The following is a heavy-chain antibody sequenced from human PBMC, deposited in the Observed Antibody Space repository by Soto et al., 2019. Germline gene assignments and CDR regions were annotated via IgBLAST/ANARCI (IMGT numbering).Heavy chain of an antibody. CDR3: ARLGTSCYSCVDY. CDR1: GDSISSSY. CDR2: IYYSGST. D-gene: IGHD2-2*01. V-gene: IGHV4-59*08. Sequence: SETLSLTCTVSGDSISSSYWSWIRQPPGKGLEWIGYIYYSGSTNYNPSLKSRVTISVDMSKNQFSLKLSSVTAADTAVYYCARLGTSCYSCVDYWGQGTLVTVSS. J-gene: IGHJ4*02.